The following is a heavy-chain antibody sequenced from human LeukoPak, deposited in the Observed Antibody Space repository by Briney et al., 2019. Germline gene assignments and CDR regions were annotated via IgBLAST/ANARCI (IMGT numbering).Heavy chain of an antibody. CDR3: ARNLDYYFDC. Sequence: PGGSLRLSCAASGLTGSHNYVSWVRQAPGKGLEWVAIIWYDGSKQYYADSVKGRFTISRDNSKNTLYLQMNSLRAEDTAVYHCARNLDYYFDCWGQGTLVTVSS. V-gene: IGHV3-33*08. J-gene: IGHJ4*02. CDR2: IWYDGSKQ. CDR1: GLTGSHNY.